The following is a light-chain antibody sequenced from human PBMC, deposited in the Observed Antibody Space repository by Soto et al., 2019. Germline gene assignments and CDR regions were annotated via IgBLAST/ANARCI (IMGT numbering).Light chain of an antibody. J-gene: IGKJ2*01. Sequence: EIVLTQHPDTLSLSPGERATLSCRASKSVSSSYLAWYQQKPGQAPRLLIYGATRRATGIPDRFSGSWSVTDFTLTISRLETEDVAVVFSQQYCSSPNTFGQGTELEIK. CDR3: QQYCSSPNT. V-gene: IGKV3-20*01. CDR1: KSVSSSY. CDR2: GAT.